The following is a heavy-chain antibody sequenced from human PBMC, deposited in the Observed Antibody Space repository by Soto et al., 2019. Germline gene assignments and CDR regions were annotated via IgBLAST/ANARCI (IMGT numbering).Heavy chain of an antibody. Sequence: SETLSLTCAVYGGSFSGYYWSWIRQPPGKGLEWIGEINHSGSTNYNPSLKSRVTISVDTSKNQFSLKLSSVTAADTAVYYCARGHLVRIVVVVAATRWFDPWGQGTLVPSPQ. CDR1: GGSFSGYY. CDR2: INHSGST. D-gene: IGHD2-15*01. CDR3: ARGHLVRIVVVVAATRWFDP. J-gene: IGHJ5*02. V-gene: IGHV4-34*01.